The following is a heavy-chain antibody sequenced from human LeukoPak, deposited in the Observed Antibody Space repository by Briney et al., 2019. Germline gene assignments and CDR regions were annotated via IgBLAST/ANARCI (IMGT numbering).Heavy chain of an antibody. Sequence: ASVKVSCKASGYTFTGYYMHWVRQAPGQGLEWMGWINPNSGGTNYAQKFQGRVTMTRDTSISTAYMGLSRLRSDDTAVYYCARDHYYDSSGYSFNDYWGQGTLVTVSS. CDR2: INPNSGGT. D-gene: IGHD3-22*01. J-gene: IGHJ4*02. V-gene: IGHV1-2*02. CDR3: ARDHYYDSSGYSFNDY. CDR1: GYTFTGYY.